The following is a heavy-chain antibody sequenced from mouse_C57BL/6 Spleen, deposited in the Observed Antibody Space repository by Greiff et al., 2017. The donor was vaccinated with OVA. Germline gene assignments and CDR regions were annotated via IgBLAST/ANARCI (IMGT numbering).Heavy chain of an antibody. CDR2: IYPRDGST. CDR1: GYTFTSYD. CDR3: ARSGNYYGSSYSSWFAY. J-gene: IGHJ3*01. Sequence: LVESGPELVKPGASVKLSCKASGYTFTSYDINWVKQRPGQGLEWIGWIYPRDGSTKYNEKFKGKATLTVDTSSSTAYMELHSLTSEDSAVYFCARSGNYYGSSYSSWFAYWGQGTLVTVSA. D-gene: IGHD1-1*01. V-gene: IGHV1-85*01.